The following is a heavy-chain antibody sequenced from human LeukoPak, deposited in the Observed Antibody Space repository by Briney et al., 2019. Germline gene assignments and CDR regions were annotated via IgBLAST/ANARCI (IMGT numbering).Heavy chain of an antibody. Sequence: SETLSLTCTVSGGSISSYYWSWIRQPPGKGLEWIGYIYYSGGTNYNPSLKSRVTISVDTSKNQFSLKLSSVTAADTAVYYCARLTMVRGADYWGQGTLVTVSS. CDR3: ARLTMVRGADY. D-gene: IGHD3-10*01. V-gene: IGHV4-59*01. CDR1: GGSISSYY. J-gene: IGHJ4*02. CDR2: IYYSGGT.